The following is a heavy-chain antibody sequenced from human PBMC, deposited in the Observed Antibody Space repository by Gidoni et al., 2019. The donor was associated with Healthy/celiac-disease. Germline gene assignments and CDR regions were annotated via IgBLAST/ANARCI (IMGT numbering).Heavy chain of an antibody. D-gene: IGHD5-12*01. CDR2: ISWNSGSI. J-gene: IGHJ6*02. CDR3: AKDQGIRDGYNYAYYYYYGMDV. CDR1: GFPFVVYA. V-gene: IGHV3-9*01. Sequence: EVQLVESGGGWLQPGGSLRLSVAPSGFPFVVYAIHWVRQAPGKGLEWVSGISWNSGSIGYADSVKGRFTISRDNAKNSLYLQMNSLRAEDTALYYCAKDQGIRDGYNYAYYYYYGMDVWGQGTTVTVSS.